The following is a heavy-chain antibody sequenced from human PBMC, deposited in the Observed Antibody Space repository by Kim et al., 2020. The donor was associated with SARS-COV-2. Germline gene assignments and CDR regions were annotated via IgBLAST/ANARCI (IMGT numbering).Heavy chain of an antibody. CDR3: ARLRRIVGATTRYYFDY. D-gene: IGHD1-26*01. J-gene: IGHJ4*02. Sequence: LKSRVTISVDTSKNQFPLKLSSVTAADTAVYYCARLRRIVGATTRYYFDYWGQGTLVTVSS. V-gene: IGHV4-39*06.